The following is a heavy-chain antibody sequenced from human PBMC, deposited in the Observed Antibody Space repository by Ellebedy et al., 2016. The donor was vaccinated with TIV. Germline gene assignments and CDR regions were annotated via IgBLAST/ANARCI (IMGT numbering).Heavy chain of an antibody. CDR2: SYHSGTT. CDR3: ARRRDGFDL. J-gene: IGHJ3*01. CDR1: GGSITDAY. V-gene: IGHV4-59*01. Sequence: MPSETLSLTCSVSGGSITDAYWSRIRQPPGQGLEWIGYSYHSGTTNYKPSLQSRLTISIDTSKNQVSLRLSAVTAADTAVYYCARRRDGFDLWGQGTMVMVSS.